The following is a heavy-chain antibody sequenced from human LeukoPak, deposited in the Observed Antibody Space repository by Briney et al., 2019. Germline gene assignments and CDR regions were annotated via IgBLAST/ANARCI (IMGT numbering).Heavy chain of an antibody. CDR1: GYTFTGYY. V-gene: IGHV1-2*02. D-gene: IGHD6-6*01. Sequence: ASVKVSCKASGYTFTGYYMHWVRQAPGQGLEWMGWINPSSGGTNYAQKFQGRVTMTRDTSISTAYMELSRLRSDDTAVYYCARELAEYSSSSGFDYWGQGTLVTVSS. CDR2: INPSSGGT. CDR3: ARELAEYSSSSGFDY. J-gene: IGHJ4*02.